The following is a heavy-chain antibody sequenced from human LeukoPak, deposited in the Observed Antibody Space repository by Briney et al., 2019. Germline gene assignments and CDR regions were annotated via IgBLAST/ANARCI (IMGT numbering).Heavy chain of an antibody. CDR3: ARENSDSSGWYSSDY. Sequence: PSETLSLTCDVSGGSIDSTNWWNWVRQPPGKGLEWIGEIHHDGRINYNPSLKSRVTLSVDKSKNQFSLRLNSVTAADTAVYYCARENSDSSGWYSSDYWGQGTLVTVSS. D-gene: IGHD6-19*01. V-gene: IGHV4/OR15-8*01. CDR1: GGSIDSTNW. J-gene: IGHJ4*02. CDR2: IHHDGRI.